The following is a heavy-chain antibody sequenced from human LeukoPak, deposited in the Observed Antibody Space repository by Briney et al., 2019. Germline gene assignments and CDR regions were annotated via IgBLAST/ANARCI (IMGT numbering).Heavy chain of an antibody. V-gene: IGHV1-18*04. D-gene: IGHD1-14*01. CDR3: ARADLNLPDY. CDR1: GYTFAGYY. CDR2: ISAYNGNT. J-gene: IGHJ4*02. Sequence: ASVKVSCKASGYTFAGYYMRWVRQAPGQGLEWMGWISAYNGNTNYAQKLQGRVTMTTDTSTSTAYMELRSLRSDDTAVYYCARADLNLPDYWGQGTLVTVSS.